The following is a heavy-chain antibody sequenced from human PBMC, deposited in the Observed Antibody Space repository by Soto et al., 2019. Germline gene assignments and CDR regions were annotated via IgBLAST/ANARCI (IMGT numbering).Heavy chain of an antibody. V-gene: IGHV1-58*02. J-gene: IGHJ6*02. Sequence: QMQLVQSGPEVKKPGTSVKVSCKASGFTFTSSAMQWVRQARGQRLEWIGWIVVGSGNTNYAQKFQERVTITRDMSTSTAYMELSSLRSEDPAVYYCAAHRSSWYGQYYYGMDVWGQGTTVTVSS. D-gene: IGHD6-13*01. CDR1: GFTFTSSA. CDR2: IVVGSGNT. CDR3: AAHRSSWYGQYYYGMDV.